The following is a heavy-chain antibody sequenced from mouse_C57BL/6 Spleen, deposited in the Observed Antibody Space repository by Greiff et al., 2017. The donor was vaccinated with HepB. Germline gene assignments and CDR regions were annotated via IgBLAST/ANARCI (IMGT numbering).Heavy chain of an antibody. CDR1: GYTFTSYW. V-gene: IGHV1-50*01. J-gene: IGHJ2*01. Sequence: QIQLQQPGAELVKPGASVKLSCKASGYTFTSYWMQWVKQRPGQGLEWIGEIDPSDSYTNYNQKFKGKATLTVDTSSSTAYIQLSSLTSEDPAVYYCARGGGVDYWGQGTTLTVSS. CDR3: ARGGGVDY. CDR2: IDPSDSYT.